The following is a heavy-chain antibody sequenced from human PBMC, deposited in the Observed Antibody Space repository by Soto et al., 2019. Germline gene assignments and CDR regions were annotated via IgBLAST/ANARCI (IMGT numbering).Heavy chain of an antibody. V-gene: IGHV1-69*01. CDR1: GGTFSSYA. J-gene: IGHJ4*02. D-gene: IGHD5-18*01. Sequence: QVQLVQSGAEVKKPGSSVKVSCKASGGTFSSYAISWVRQAPGEGLEWMGGIIPIFGTANYAPEFQGRVTITADESTSTCYMEVSRPRTGVTDVYYCARSRWSYKAMVSFFDYWGQGTLVTVSS. CDR3: ARSRWSYKAMVSFFDY. CDR2: IIPIFGTA.